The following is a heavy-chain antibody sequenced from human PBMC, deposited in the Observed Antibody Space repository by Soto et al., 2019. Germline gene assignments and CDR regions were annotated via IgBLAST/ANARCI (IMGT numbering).Heavy chain of an antibody. V-gene: IGHV3-33*01. J-gene: IGHJ4*02. CDR2: IWYDGSNK. Sequence: QVQLVESGGGVVQPGRSLRLSCAASGFTFSSYGMHWVRQAPGKGLEWVAVIWYDGSNKDYADSVKGRFTISRDNSKNTLYLQMNSLRAEDTAVDYCARPTYRSSWDGVYFDYWGQGTLVTVSS. CDR3: ARPTYRSSWDGVYFDY. D-gene: IGHD6-13*01. CDR1: GFTFSSYG.